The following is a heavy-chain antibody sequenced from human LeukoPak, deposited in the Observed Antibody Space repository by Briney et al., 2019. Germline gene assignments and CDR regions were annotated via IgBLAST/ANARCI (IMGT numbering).Heavy chain of an antibody. CDR3: AKDPTMVRGAPYNWFDP. V-gene: IGHV3-23*01. D-gene: IGHD3-10*01. J-gene: IGHJ5*02. CDR2: ISGSGGST. Sequence: PGGSLRLSCAASRFTFSSYAMSWVRQAPGKGLEWVSAISGSGGSTYYADSVKGRFTISRDNSKNTLYLQMNSLRAEDTAVYYCAKDPTMVRGAPYNWFDPWGQGTLVTVSS. CDR1: RFTFSSYA.